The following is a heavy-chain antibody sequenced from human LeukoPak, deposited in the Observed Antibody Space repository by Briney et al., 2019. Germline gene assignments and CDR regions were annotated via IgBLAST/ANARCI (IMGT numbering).Heavy chain of an antibody. Sequence: PGRSLRLSCAASGFTLSTYTMNWVRQAPGKGLEWVSSISSSSHMYYADSVKGRFTISRDNAENSLHLQMNSLRAEDTAIYYCARNVGLDSWGQGTLVTVSS. CDR1: GFTLSTYT. J-gene: IGHJ5*01. CDR3: ARNVGLDS. D-gene: IGHD1-26*01. V-gene: IGHV3-21*01. CDR2: ISSSSHM.